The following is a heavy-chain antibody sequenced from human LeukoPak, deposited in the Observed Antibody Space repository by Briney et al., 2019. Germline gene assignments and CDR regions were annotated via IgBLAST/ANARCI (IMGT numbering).Heavy chain of an antibody. Sequence: PSETLSLTCTVSGGSISSYYWSWIRQPPGKGLEWIGYIYYSGSTNYIPSLKSRVTISVDTSKNQFSLKLSSVTAADTAVYYCATGPVPGYFDYWGQGTLVTVSS. CDR1: GGSISSYY. V-gene: IGHV4-59*01. CDR2: IYYSGST. D-gene: IGHD2-2*01. J-gene: IGHJ4*02. CDR3: ATGPVPGYFDY.